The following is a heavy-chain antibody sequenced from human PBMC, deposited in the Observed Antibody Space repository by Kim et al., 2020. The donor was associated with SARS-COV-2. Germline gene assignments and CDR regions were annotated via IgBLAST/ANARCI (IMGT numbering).Heavy chain of an antibody. CDR3: VRDRMGGAFDM. Sequence: GGSLRLSCATSGFTFSAYDMNWVRQAPGKGLEWLSFITKSSTTIYYADSVEGRFTISRDNAKNSLFLQMNSLRDADTAPYYCVRDRMGGAFDMWGQGTMV. CDR2: ITKSSTTI. D-gene: IGHD3-16*01. V-gene: IGHV3-48*02. CDR1: GFTFSAYD. J-gene: IGHJ3*02.